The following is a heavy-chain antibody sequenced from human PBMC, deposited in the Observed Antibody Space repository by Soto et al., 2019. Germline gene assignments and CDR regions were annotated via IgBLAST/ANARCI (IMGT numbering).Heavy chain of an antibody. J-gene: IGHJ6*02. Sequence: GGSLRLSCAASGFTFSSYRMNWVRQAPGKGLEWVSYISGSGTPIFYADSVKGRFTISRDNAKNSLFLQMNSLRDEDTAVYYCASSDTLTQYGMDVWGQGTTVTVSS. CDR3: ASSDTLTQYGMDV. V-gene: IGHV3-48*02. D-gene: IGHD3-9*01. CDR1: GFTFSSYR. CDR2: ISGSGTPI.